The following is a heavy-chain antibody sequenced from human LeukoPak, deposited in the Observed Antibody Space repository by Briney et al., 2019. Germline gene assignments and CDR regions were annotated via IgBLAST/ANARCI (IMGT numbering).Heavy chain of an antibody. CDR3: AKFPPRYCSGGSCLDY. CDR1: GFTFSSYA. CDR2: ISGSGGST. Sequence: PGGSLRLSCAASGFTFSSYAMSWVRQAPGKGLEWVSAISGSGGSTYYADSVKGRFTISRDNSKNTLYLQMNSLRAEDTAVYYCAKFPPRYCSGGSCLDYWGQGTLVTVSS. V-gene: IGHV3-23*01. J-gene: IGHJ4*02. D-gene: IGHD2-15*01.